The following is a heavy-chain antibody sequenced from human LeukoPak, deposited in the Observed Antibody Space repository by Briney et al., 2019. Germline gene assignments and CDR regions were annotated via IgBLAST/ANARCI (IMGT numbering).Heavy chain of an antibody. D-gene: IGHD5-18*01. CDR1: GFTFSSYA. CDR2: ISYDGSNK. V-gene: IGHV3-30-3*01. CDR3: ARAGSGYSYGPNDY. Sequence: GGSLRLSCAASGFTFSSYAMHWVRQAPGKGLEWVAVISYDGSNKYYADSVKGRFTISRDNSKNTLYLQMNSLRAEDTAVYYCARAGSGYSYGPNDYWGQGTLVTVSS. J-gene: IGHJ4*02.